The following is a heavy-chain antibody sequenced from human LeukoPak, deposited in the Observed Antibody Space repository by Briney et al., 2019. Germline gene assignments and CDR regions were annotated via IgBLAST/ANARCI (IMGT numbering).Heavy chain of an antibody. CDR3: AREGGTSSVVVVYFDY. J-gene: IGHJ4*02. Sequence: GGSLRLSCAASGFTFSSYWMSWVRQAPGKGLEWVANIKQDGGEKCYVDSVKGRFTISRDNAKNSLYLQMNSLRAEDTAVYYCAREGGTSSVVVVYFDYWGQGTLVTVSS. CDR2: IKQDGGEK. D-gene: IGHD2-2*01. V-gene: IGHV3-7*01. CDR1: GFTFSSYW.